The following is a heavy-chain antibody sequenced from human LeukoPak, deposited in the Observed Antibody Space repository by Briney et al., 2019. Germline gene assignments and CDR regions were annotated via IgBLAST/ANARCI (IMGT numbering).Heavy chain of an antibody. Sequence: PSETLSLTCTVSGGSISSYYWSWIRQPPGKGLEWIGYIYYSGSTNYNPSLKSRVTISVDTSKNQFSLKLSSVTAADTAVYYCVREVRGVSVDVWGKGTTVTVSS. D-gene: IGHD3-10*01. CDR2: IYYSGST. CDR3: VREVRGVSVDV. CDR1: GGSISSYY. J-gene: IGHJ6*04. V-gene: IGHV4-59*01.